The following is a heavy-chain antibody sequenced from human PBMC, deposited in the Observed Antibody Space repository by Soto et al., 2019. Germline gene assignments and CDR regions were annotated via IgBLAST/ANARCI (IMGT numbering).Heavy chain of an antibody. J-gene: IGHJ6*04. CDR3: ARVLPSNTTRTTIFGVVTECYYYGMDV. CDR1: GGSISSYY. Sequence: PSETLSLTCTVSGGSISSYYWSWIRQPAGRGLEWIGRIYTSGSTNYNPSLKSRVTMSVDTSKNQFSLKLGSVTAADTAVYYCARVLPSNTTRTTIFGVVTECYYYGMDVWGEGTTVTVSS. V-gene: IGHV4-4*07. D-gene: IGHD3-3*01. CDR2: IYTSGST.